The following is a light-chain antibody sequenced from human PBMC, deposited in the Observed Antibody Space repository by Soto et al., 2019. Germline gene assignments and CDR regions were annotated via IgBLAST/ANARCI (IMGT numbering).Light chain of an antibody. CDR1: SSDVGGYNY. V-gene: IGLV2-8*01. Sequence: QSALTQPPSASGSPGQSVTISCTGTSSDVGGYNYVSWYQQHPGKAPKLMIYEVSKRPSGVPDRFSGSKSGNTASLTVSGRQREDEADYYCSSYAGSNNLEVFGGGTKLTVL. CDR3: SSYAGSNNLEV. J-gene: IGLJ2*01. CDR2: EVS.